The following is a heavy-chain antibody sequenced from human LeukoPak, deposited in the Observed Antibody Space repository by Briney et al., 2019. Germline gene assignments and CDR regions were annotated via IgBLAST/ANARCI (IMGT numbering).Heavy chain of an antibody. CDR3: ARTEHYGSGSFDY. J-gene: IGHJ4*02. CDR2: IYVGDSDT. D-gene: IGHD3-10*01. CDR1: GYSFTSYW. V-gene: IGHV5-51*01. Sequence: GESLQISCKGSGYSFTSYWIGWVRQMPEKGLEWMGIIYVGDSDTRYSPSFQGQVTISADKSISTAYLQWSSLKASDTAMYYCARTEHYGSGSFDYWGQGTLVTVSS.